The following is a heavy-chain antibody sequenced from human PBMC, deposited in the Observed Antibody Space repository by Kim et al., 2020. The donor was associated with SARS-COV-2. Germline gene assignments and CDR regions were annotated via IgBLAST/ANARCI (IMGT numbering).Heavy chain of an antibody. D-gene: IGHD6-19*01. Sequence: YAQGFTGRFVFSLDTSVSTAYLQISSLKAEDTAVYYCARGVLPFGLVRDYWGQGTLVTVSS. V-gene: IGHV7-4-1*02. CDR3: ARGVLPFGLVRDY. J-gene: IGHJ4*02.